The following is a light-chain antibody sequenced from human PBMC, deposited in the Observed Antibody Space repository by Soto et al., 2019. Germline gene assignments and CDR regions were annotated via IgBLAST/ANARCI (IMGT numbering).Light chain of an antibody. V-gene: IGKV3-20*01. J-gene: IGKJ3*01. Sequence: EIVLTQSPGSQSLSPGERATLSCRASQSVSHNYLAWYQQKPGQAPRLLIYGVSSRATGIPDRFSGSGSGTDFTLTISRLEPEDFAVYYCQHYSYSRYFSFGPGTKVDIK. CDR1: QSVSHNY. CDR2: GVS. CDR3: QHYSYSRYFS.